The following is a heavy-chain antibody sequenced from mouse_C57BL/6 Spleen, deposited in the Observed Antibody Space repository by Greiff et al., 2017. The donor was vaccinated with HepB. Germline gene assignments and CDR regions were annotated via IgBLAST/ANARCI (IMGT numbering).Heavy chain of an antibody. CDR2: IYPRSGNT. D-gene: IGHD1-1*01. CDR3: ARVHYYGSSYDWYFDG. Sequence: QVQLKQSGAELARPGASVKLSCKASGYTFTSYGISWVKQRTGQGLEWIGEIYPRSGNTYYNEKFKGKATLTADKSSSTAYMELRSLTSEDSAVYFCARVHYYGSSYDWYFDGWGTGTTVTVSS. V-gene: IGHV1-81*01. CDR1: GYTFTSYG. J-gene: IGHJ1*03.